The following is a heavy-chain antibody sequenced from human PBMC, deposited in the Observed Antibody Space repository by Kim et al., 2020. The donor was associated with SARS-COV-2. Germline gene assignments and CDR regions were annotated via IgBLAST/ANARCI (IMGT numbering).Heavy chain of an antibody. CDR2: T. V-gene: IGHV3-23*01. J-gene: IGHJ4*02. Sequence: TYYADSVKGRFTISRDNSKNTLYLQMNSLRAEDTAVYYCAKPYQLLPFDYWGQGTLVTVSS. CDR3: AKPYQLLPFDY. D-gene: IGHD2-2*01.